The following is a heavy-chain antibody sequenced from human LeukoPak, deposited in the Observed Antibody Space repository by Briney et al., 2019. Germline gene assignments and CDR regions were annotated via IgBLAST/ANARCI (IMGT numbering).Heavy chain of an antibody. D-gene: IGHD6-19*01. Sequence: ASVKVSCKASGYTFTGYYMHWVRQAPGQGLEWMGWINPNSGGTNYAQKFQGRVTMTRDTSISTAYMELSRLRSGDTAVYYCARSLLDSSGWPGWGYFDYWGQGTLVTVSS. CDR1: GYTFTGYY. CDR3: ARSLLDSSGWPGWGYFDY. J-gene: IGHJ4*02. V-gene: IGHV1-2*02. CDR2: INPNSGGT.